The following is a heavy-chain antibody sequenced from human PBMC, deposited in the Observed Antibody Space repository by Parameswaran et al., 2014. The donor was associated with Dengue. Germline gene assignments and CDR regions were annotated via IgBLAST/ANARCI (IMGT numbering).Heavy chain of an antibody. CDR1: GGSISSNSYY. Sequence: GSLRLSCIVSGGSISSNSYYWGWIRQPPGKGLEWIGGIYYSGSPSYNPSLKSRVTISVDTSKNQFSLHLSSLTAADTAVYYCARRVPMDVWGKGTTVTVSS. J-gene: IGHJ6*03. V-gene: IGHV4-39*01. CDR3: ARRVPMDV. CDR2: IYYSGSP.